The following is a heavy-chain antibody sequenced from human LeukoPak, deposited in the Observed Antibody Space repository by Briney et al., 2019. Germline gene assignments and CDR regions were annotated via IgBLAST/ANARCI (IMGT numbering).Heavy chain of an antibody. CDR1: GYTFTGYD. CDR3: AREDVYVWGSYRYYGPFDY. Sequence: ASVKVSCKASGYTFTGYDMHWVRQAPGQGLEWMGWINPNSGGTNYAQKFQGRVTMTRDTSISTAYMELSRLRSDDTAVYYCAREDVYVWGSYRYYGPFDYWGQGTLVTVSS. V-gene: IGHV1-2*02. J-gene: IGHJ4*02. CDR2: INPNSGGT. D-gene: IGHD3-16*02.